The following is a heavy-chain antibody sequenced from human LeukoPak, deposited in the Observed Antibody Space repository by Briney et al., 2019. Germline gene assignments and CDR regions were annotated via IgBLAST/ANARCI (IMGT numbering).Heavy chain of an antibody. V-gene: IGHV4-59*01. D-gene: IGHD4-11*01. CDR1: GGSISSYY. J-gene: IGHJ6*03. CDR2: IYYSGST. CDR3: ARDRWDYSNYEGYYYYMDV. Sequence: SETLSLTCTVSGGSISSYYGSWIRQPPGKGLEWIGYIYYSGSTNYNPSLKSRVTISVDTSKNQFSLKLSSVTAADTAVYYCARDRWDYSNYEGYYYYMDVWGKGTTVTVSS.